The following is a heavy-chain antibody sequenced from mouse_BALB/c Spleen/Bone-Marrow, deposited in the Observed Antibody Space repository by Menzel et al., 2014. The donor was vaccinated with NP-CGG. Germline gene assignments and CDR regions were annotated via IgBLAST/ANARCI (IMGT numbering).Heavy chain of an antibody. CDR3: ARRGDMYEAWFPS. D-gene: IGHD2-14*01. V-gene: IGHV14-3*02. J-gene: IGHJ3*01. Sequence: VQLQQPGAELVKPAASVRLSCTASGFNIKDSYMHWVEQRPEQGLEWIGRIDPANGNTKYGPKFQGKATIALDTSSNTAYLQLSSLTSEDTAVYCCARRGDMYEAWFPSWGQWILGPGSA. CDR1: GFNIKDSY. CDR2: IDPANGNT.